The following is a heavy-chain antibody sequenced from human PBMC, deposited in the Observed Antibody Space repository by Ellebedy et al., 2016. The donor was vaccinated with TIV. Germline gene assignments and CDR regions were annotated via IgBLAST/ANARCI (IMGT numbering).Heavy chain of an antibody. CDR1: GGTFSSYA. CDR2: IIPIFGTA. J-gene: IGHJ2*01. Sequence: ASVKVFCKASGGTFSSYAISWVRQAPGQGLEWMGGIIPIFGTANYAQKFQGRVTITADEFTSTAYMELSSLRSEDTAVYYCARDRGDYSYRAYWYFDLWGRGTLVTVSS. CDR3: ARDRGDYSYRAYWYFDL. V-gene: IGHV1-69*13. D-gene: IGHD4-17*01.